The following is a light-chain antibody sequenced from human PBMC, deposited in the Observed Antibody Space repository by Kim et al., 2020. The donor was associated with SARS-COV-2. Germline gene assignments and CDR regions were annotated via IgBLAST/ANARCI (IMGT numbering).Light chain of an antibody. Sequence: LPPGARATLSCRASQGVSSSYLAWYQQKPGQAPRLLIYGASSRATGIPDRFSGSESGTDFTLTISRLEPEDFVVYYCQQYGSSWTFGQGTKVDIK. CDR2: GAS. CDR1: QGVSSSY. V-gene: IGKV3-20*01. CDR3: QQYGSSWT. J-gene: IGKJ1*01.